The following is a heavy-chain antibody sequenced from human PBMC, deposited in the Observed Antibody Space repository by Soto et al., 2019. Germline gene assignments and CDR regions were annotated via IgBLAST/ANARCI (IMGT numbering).Heavy chain of an antibody. CDR2: IFHSGRT. CDR3: ARWVEVSLDYFDS. V-gene: IGHV4-31*03. J-gene: IGHJ4*02. CDR1: GDSMSNRYYY. Sequence: QVQLQESGPGLVKPSETLSLTCTVSGDSMSNRYYYWSWVLQNPGKGLEWIGHIFHSGRTYYSPSLKSRVTISVDTSKNQFSLNLSSVTAADTAIYYCARWVEVSLDYFDSWGQGTPVTVSS. D-gene: IGHD2-15*01.